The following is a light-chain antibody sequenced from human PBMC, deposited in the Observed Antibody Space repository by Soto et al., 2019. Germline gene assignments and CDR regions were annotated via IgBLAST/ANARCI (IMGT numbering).Light chain of an antibody. CDR1: SSDVGGYNY. V-gene: IGLV2-14*01. J-gene: IGLJ1*01. CDR3: SSYTSSSTLV. Sequence: QSALTQPASVSGSPGQSITISCTGTSSDVGGYNYVSWYQQHPGKAPKLMIYEVSNRPSGVSNSYSGSKSGNTASLTISGLQAEDEADYYCSSYTSSSTLVFGTGTKVTLL. CDR2: EVS.